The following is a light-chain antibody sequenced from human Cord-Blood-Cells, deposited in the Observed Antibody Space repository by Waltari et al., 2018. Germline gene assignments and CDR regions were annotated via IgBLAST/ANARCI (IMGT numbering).Light chain of an antibody. Sequence: QSALTQPASVSGSPGQSITISCTGTSSDVGSYNLVSWYQQHPGKAPKLMVYEGSKRPSGVSKRFAGSKSGNRASLTISGLQAEDEADYYCCSYAGSSTLFGGGTKLTVL. J-gene: IGLJ2*01. V-gene: IGLV2-23*01. CDR3: CSYAGSSTL. CDR1: SSDVGSYNL. CDR2: EGS.